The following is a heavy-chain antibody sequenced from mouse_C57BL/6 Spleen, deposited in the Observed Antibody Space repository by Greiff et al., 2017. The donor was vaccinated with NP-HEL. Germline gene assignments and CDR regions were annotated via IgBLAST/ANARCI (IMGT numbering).Heavy chain of an antibody. CDR3: ARKLRYSMDY. V-gene: IGHV3-6*01. J-gene: IGHJ4*01. CDR1: GYSITSGYY. D-gene: IGHD1-1*01. Sequence: EVQRVESGPGLVKPSQSLSLTCSVTGYSITSGYYWNWIRQFPGNKLEWMGYISYDGSNNYNPSLKNRISITRDTSKNQFFLKLNSVTTEDTATYYCARKLRYSMDYWGQGTSVTVSS. CDR2: ISYDGSN.